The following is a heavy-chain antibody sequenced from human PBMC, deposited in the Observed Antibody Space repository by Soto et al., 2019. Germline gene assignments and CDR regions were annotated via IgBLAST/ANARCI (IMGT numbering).Heavy chain of an antibody. CDR3: EKERVSTSCSNPSPRYCRYYYYGMDV. J-gene: IGHJ6*02. CDR2: ISYDGSNK. D-gene: IGHD2-2*01. V-gene: IGHV3-30*18. Sequence: PGGSLRLSCAASGFPFSSYGMHLVRQSPGKGLEWVAFISYDGSNKYYADSVKGRFTISRDNSKNTLYLQMNSLRAEDTAVYYCEKERVSTSCSNPSPRYCRYYYYGMDVWGQGTTVTVSS. CDR1: GFPFSSYG.